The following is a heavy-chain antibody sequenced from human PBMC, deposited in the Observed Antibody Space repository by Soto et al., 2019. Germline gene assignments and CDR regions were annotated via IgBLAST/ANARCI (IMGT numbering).Heavy chain of an antibody. Sequence: VQLVESGGGLVQPGRSLRLSCAASGFTFDDYAMHWVRQVPGKGLEWVSGISWNSARIAYADSVKGRFTISRDNAKNSLYLQMNNLRAEDTALHSCVKDARSLMLVVVVTDWGQGTLVTVSS. J-gene: IGHJ4*02. CDR2: ISWNSARI. CDR3: VKDARSLMLVVVVTD. V-gene: IGHV3-9*01. CDR1: GFTFDDYA. D-gene: IGHD3-22*01.